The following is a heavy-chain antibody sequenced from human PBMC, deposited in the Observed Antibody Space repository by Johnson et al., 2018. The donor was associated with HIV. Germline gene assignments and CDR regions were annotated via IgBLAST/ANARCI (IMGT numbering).Heavy chain of an antibody. CDR3: ARYRGYWYAFDI. CDR1: GFTVSSNY. Sequence: MLLVESGGGLVQPGGSLRLSCAASGFTVSSNYMSWVRQAPGKGLEWVSVIYSGGTRYYADSVSGRFSISRDNAKNSLYLQMNSLRAEDTAVYYCARYRGYWYAFDIWGQGTMVTVSS. V-gene: IGHV3-66*01. J-gene: IGHJ3*02. D-gene: IGHD3-22*01. CDR2: IYSGGTR.